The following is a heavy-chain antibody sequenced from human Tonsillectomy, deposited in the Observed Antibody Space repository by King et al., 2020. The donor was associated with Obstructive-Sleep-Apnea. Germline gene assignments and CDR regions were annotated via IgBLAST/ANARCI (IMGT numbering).Heavy chain of an antibody. J-gene: IGHJ6*02. CDR2: ISSSSSYI. CDR1: GFTFSSYS. Sequence: VQLVQSGGGLVKPGGSLRLSCAASGFTFSSYSMNWVRQAPGKGLEWVSSISSSSSYIYYADSVKGRFTISRDNAKNSLYLQMNSLRAEDTAVYYCARDAYDSSGYYYVRYYGMDVWGQGTTVTVSS. CDR3: ARDAYDSSGYYYVRYYGMDV. V-gene: IGHV3-21*01. D-gene: IGHD3-22*01.